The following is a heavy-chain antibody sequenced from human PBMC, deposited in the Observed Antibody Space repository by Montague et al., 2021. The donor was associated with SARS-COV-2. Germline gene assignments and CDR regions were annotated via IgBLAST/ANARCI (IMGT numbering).Heavy chain of an antibody. J-gene: IGHJ3*02. CDR3: TRDYRSSVGGGLDI. D-gene: IGHD3-16*02. CDR1: GFTFSNYD. Sequence: SLRLSCAASGFTFSNYDMNWVRQAPGKGPEWISYISTSAYTPSYAGSVKGRFTISRDNGKNSLYLQMNSLRVEDTAVYYCTRDYRSSVGGGLDIWGQGTKVTVSS. CDR2: ISTSAYTP. V-gene: IGHV3-48*03.